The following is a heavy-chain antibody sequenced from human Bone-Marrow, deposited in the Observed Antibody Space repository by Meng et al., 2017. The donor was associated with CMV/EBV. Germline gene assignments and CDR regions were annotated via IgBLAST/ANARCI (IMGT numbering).Heavy chain of an antibody. Sequence: ASVKVSCKVSGYTLTELSMHWVRQAPGKGLEWMGWISAYNGNTNYAQKLQGRVTMTTDTSTSTAYMELRSLRSDDTAVYYCARGGLLGGSSYAKYYFDYWGQGTLVTVSS. V-gene: IGHV1-18*01. CDR3: ARGGLLGGSSYAKYYFDY. D-gene: IGHD3-16*01. CDR1: GYTLTELS. CDR2: ISAYNGNT. J-gene: IGHJ4*02.